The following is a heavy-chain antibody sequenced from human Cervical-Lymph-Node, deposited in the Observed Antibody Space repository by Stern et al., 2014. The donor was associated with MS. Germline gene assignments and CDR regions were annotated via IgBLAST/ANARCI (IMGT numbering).Heavy chain of an antibody. Sequence: QVQLVQSGAEVRKPGASVKVSCMASGYRFIAYAIHWVRQAPGQRPEYVGWIDAANGNTKFSQRFQNRVTFTTDTSATTAYMDLTSLTSEDTAIYYCARGSPWTSFFDYWGPGTLVTVSS. CDR3: ARGSPWTSFFDY. J-gene: IGHJ4*02. V-gene: IGHV1-3*01. CDR1: GYRFIAYA. D-gene: IGHD3-10*01. CDR2: IDAANGNT.